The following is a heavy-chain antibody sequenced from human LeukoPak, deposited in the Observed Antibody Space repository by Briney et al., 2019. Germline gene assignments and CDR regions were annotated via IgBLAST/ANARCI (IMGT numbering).Heavy chain of an antibody. CDR2: FDPEDGET. CDR1: GYTLTELS. J-gene: IGHJ3*02. V-gene: IGHV1-24*01. CDR3: ATDLRLIVPDAFDI. Sequence: ASVKVSCKVSGYTLTELSMHWVRQAPGKGLEWMGGFDPEDGETIYAQKFQGRVTMTEDTSTDTAYMELSSLRPEDTAVYYCATDLRLIVPDAFDIWGQGTMVTVSS. D-gene: IGHD3-22*01.